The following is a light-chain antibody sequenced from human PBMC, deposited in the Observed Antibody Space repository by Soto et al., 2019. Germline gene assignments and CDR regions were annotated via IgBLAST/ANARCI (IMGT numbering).Light chain of an antibody. CDR1: QSVSSN. V-gene: IGKV3-15*01. CDR2: GAS. Sequence: EIVMTQSPATLSVSPGERATLSCRASQSVSSNLAWYQQKPGQAPRLLIYGASTRASGIPARFSGSGSGTDFTLTISSLQSEDVAVYYCQQYNNWPFTFGPGTKVDIK. CDR3: QQYNNWPFT. J-gene: IGKJ3*01.